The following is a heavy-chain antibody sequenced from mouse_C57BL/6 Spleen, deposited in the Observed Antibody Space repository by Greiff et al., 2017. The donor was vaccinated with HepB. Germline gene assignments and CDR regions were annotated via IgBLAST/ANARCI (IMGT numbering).Heavy chain of an antibody. D-gene: IGHD4-1*01. J-gene: IGHJ2*01. CDR2: IDPNSGGT. Sequence: QVQLQQPGAELVKPGASVKLSCKASGYTFTSYWMHWVKQRPGRGLAWIGRIDPNSGGTNYNEKFKSKATLTVDKSSSTTYMQLSSLTSEDAAVYYCARTNLAYYFDDWGKGTTLTVSS. CDR3: ARTNLAYYFDD. V-gene: IGHV1-72*01. CDR1: GYTFTSYW.